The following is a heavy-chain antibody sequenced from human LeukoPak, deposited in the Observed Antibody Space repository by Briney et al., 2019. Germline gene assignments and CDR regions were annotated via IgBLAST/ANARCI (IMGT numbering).Heavy chain of an antibody. Sequence: ASVKVSCKASGYTFTGYYMHWVRQAPGQGLEWMGWINPNSGGTNYAQKFQGRVTMTRDTSISTAYMELSRLRSDDTAVYYCARGQYYDFWSGYHYYYGMDVWGQGTTVTVSS. CDR2: INPNSGGT. V-gene: IGHV1-2*02. CDR1: GYTFTGYY. J-gene: IGHJ6*02. CDR3: ARGQYYDFWSGYHYYYGMDV. D-gene: IGHD3-3*01.